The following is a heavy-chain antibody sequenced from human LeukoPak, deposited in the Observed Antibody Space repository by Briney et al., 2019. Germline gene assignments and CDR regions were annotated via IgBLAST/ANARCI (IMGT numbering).Heavy chain of an antibody. Sequence: PGESLKISCKGSGYSFTSYWIGWVRPMPGKGVEWMGIIYPDDSYTKYSPSFQGQVTISADKSISTAYLQWSSLKASDTAMYYCARLAFCTNAVCFSNYYYSMDVWGRGTTVTVSS. CDR1: GYSFTSYW. V-gene: IGHV5-51*01. D-gene: IGHD2-8*01. CDR3: ARLAFCTNAVCFSNYYYSMDV. J-gene: IGHJ6*03. CDR2: IYPDDSYT.